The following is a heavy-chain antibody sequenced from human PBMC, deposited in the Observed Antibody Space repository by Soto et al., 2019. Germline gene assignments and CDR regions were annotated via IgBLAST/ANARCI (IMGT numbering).Heavy chain of an antibody. CDR3: ARACRSGYYYYGMDV. V-gene: IGHV3-21*01. J-gene: IGHJ6*02. Sequence: VGSLRLSCAASGFTFSSYGRNWVRQAPGKGLEWVSSISSSSSYIYYADSVKGRFTISRDNAKNSLYLQMNSLRAEDTAVYYCARACRSGYYYYGMDVWGQGTTVTVSS. CDR2: ISSSSSYI. D-gene: IGHD3-3*01. CDR1: GFTFSSYG.